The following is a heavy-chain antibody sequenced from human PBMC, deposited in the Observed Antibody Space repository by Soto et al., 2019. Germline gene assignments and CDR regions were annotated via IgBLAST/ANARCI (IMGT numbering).Heavy chain of an antibody. CDR3: ARLNRLLENWFDP. Sequence: SETLSLTCAVSGYSISSGYYWGWIRQPPGKWLEWIGSIYYSGTTYYNPSLKSRVTISVDTSKNQFSLKLSSVTAADTAVYYCARLNRLLENWFDPLAEGTLVALSS. J-gene: IGHJ5*02. V-gene: IGHV4-38-2*01. CDR1: GYSISSGYY. CDR2: IYYSGTT. D-gene: IGHD2-15*01.